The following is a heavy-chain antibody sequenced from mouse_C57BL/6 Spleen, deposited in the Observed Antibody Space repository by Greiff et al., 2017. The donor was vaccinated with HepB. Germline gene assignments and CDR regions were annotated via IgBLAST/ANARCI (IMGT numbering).Heavy chain of an antibody. D-gene: IGHD2-4*01. CDR1: GFSLTSYG. CDR2: IWRGGST. CDR3: AKGGNDDGYAMDY. Sequence: VQLQQSGPGLVQPSQSLSITCTVSGFSLTSYGVHWVRQSPGKGLEWLGVIWRGGSTDYNAAFMSRLSITKENSKSQVFFKMNSLQADDTAIYYCAKGGNDDGYAMDYWGQGTSVTVSS. J-gene: IGHJ4*01. V-gene: IGHV2-5*01.